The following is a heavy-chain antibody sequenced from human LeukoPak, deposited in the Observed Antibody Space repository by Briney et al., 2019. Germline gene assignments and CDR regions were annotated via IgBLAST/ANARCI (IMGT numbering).Heavy chain of an antibody. J-gene: IGHJ4*02. CDR3: ASRATRNIIADYYFDY. Sequence: PGGSLRLSCAASGFTVSSNFMSWVRQAPGKGLEWVSSISTSSIYIYYADSVKGRFTISRDNAKKLLFLQMNSLRAEDTAVYYCASRATRNIIADYYFDYWGQGTLVTVSS. D-gene: IGHD3-10*01. V-gene: IGHV3-21*01. CDR2: ISTSSIYI. CDR1: GFTVSSNF.